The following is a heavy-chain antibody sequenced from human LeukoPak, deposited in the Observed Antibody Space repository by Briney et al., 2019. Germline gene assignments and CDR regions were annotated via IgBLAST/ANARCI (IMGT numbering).Heavy chain of an antibody. J-gene: IGHJ1*01. CDR3: AKEIYGDSTGGRFQH. D-gene: IGHD4-17*01. V-gene: IGHV3-23*01. CDR1: GFSFGSYA. CDR2: SGSGGST. Sequence: GGTLRLSCAASGFSFGSYAMSWVRQVSGKGLEWVSVSGSGGSTYYADSVKGRFTISRDNSKNTLYLQMKSLRAEDTAVYYCAKEIYGDSTGGRFQHWGQGTLVTVSS.